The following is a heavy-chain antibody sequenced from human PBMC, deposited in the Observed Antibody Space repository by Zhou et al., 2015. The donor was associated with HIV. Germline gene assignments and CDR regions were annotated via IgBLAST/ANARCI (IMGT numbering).Heavy chain of an antibody. J-gene: IGHJ4*02. CDR1: GFTFSLFT. V-gene: IGHV3-21*01. CDR3: ARETGDGDYGYFDY. Sequence: VQLVESGGGVVQPGRSLRLSCAASGFTFSLFTMHWVRQAPGKGLEWVSSISSSSSYIYYADSVKGRFTISRDNAKNSLYLQMNSLRAEDTAVYYCARETGDGDYGYFDYWGQGTLVTVSS. CDR2: ISSSSSYI. D-gene: IGHD4-17*01.